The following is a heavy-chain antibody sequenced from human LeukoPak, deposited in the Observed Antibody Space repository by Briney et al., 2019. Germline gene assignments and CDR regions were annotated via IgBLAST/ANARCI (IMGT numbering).Heavy chain of an antibody. CDR2: IYSGDNT. CDR1: GFTVSNNY. D-gene: IGHD3-16*01. V-gene: IGHV3-66*02. CDR3: AGRRVLDASFDY. J-gene: IGHJ4*02. Sequence: GGSLRLSCAASGFTVSNNYMSWVRQAPGKGLEWASVIYSGDNTYYVESVKGRFTISRDNSKNTLFLQMNRLRAEDTAVYYCAGRRVLDASFDYWGQGTLVTVSS.